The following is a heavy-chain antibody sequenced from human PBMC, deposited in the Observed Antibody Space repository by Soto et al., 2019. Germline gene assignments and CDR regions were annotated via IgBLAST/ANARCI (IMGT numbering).Heavy chain of an antibody. CDR3: AKAHVMVVAGSTFDY. D-gene: IGHD6-19*01. V-gene: IGHV4-39*01. Sequence: SETLSLTCSVSGDFISNTTYYWGWVRQAPGKGLEWVGSIYFSGSGTSHYNPSLKSRVTISVDTSKNQFSLKLTSVTAADTAVYYCAKAHVMVVAGSTFDYWGHGTLVTVS. CDR2: IYFSGSGTS. J-gene: IGHJ4*01. CDR1: GDFISNTTYY.